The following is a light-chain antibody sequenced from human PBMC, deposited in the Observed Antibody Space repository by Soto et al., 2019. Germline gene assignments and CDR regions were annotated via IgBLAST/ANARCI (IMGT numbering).Light chain of an antibody. CDR3: QQYCGSPPLT. CDR2: GAS. V-gene: IGKV3-20*01. J-gene: IGKJ4*01. CDR1: QSISSTY. Sequence: ENVLTQSPGTLSLSPGERATLSCRASQSISSTYLAWYQQKPGQPPRLLMYGASNRATGIPDRFTGSGSGTDFTLTISSLEPEDVAVYYCQQYCGSPPLTFGGGTKVEIK.